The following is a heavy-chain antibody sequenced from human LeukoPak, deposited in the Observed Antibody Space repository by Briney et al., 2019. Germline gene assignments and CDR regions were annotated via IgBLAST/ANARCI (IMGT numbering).Heavy chain of an antibody. Sequence: PGGSLTLSCAASGFILSNYAMGGVRQAPERGLEWVSALSGSGGSTSSADSVKGRFTISRDTSKNMLYLQMNSLRAEDTAVYYCAKDLQYYASGSGYYFDYWGQGTLVTV. V-gene: IGHV3-23*01. J-gene: IGHJ4*01. CDR3: AKDLQYYASGSGYYFDY. CDR2: LSGSGGST. D-gene: IGHD3-10*01. CDR1: GFILSNYA.